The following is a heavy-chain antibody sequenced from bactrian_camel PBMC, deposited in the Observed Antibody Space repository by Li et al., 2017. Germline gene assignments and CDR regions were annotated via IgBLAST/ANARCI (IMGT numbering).Heavy chain of an antibody. D-gene: IGHD3*01. CDR3: AAGRTSDFDVCVRLESEFGY. V-gene: IGHV3S53*01. J-gene: IGHJ6*01. Sequence: HVQLVESGGGSVLAGGSLRLSCAASGNTDSLNCMGWFRQAPGKEREGVALIDPFGAITYADSVKGRFTISQGNAKNTAYLQMNTLKPEDTAWYSCAAGRTSDFDVCVRLESEFGYWGQGTQVTVS. CDR2: IDPFGAI. CDR1: GNTDSLNC.